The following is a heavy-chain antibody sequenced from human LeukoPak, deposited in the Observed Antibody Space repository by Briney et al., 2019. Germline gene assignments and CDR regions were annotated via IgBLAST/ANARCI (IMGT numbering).Heavy chain of an antibody. D-gene: IGHD3-16*01. CDR2: IHAGGTT. J-gene: IGHJ4*02. V-gene: IGHV3-53*01. CDR1: GFTFSSSS. Sequence: GGSLRLSCAASGFTFSSSSMNWVRQAPGKGLEWVSVIHAGGTTFYADSVKGRFTISRDNSKNTLYLQMNSLRADDTAVYYCAREVRGDYFDFWGQGTLVTVSS. CDR3: AREVRGDYFDF.